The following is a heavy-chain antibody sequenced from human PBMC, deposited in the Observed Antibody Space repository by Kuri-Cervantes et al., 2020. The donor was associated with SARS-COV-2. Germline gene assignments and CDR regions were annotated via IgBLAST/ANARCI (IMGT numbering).Heavy chain of an antibody. D-gene: IGHD3-9*01. J-gene: IGHJ5*02. V-gene: IGHV4-59*01. Sequence: SETLSLTCTVSGGSISSYYWSWIRQPPGKGLEWIGYIHYSGSTNYNPSLKRRVTISVDTSQNQFSLNLSSVNASETAVYYCARDKGILTGYYPGWFDPWGQGTLVTVSS. CDR2: IHYSGST. CDR1: GGSISSYY. CDR3: ARDKGILTGYYPGWFDP.